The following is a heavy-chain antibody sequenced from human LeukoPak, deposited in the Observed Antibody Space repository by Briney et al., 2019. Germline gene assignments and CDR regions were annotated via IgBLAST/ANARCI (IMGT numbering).Heavy chain of an antibody. CDR1: GGSIIDNSFY. CDR2: IFQSGTA. J-gene: IGHJ4*02. CDR3: ARLTDS. Sequence: SETLSLTCTVTGGSIIDNSFYWGWIRQPPGKGLEWIGRIFQSGTANYNPSLERRVTIAVDTSKNQFSLRLSSVTAADTAVYYCARLTDSWGQGTLVTVSS. V-gene: IGHV4-39*01.